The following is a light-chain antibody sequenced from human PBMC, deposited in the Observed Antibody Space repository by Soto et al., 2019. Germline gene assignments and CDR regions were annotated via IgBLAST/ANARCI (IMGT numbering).Light chain of an antibody. CDR2: EVS. Sequence: QSALTQPPSASGSPGQSVTISCTGSSSDVGGHNHVSWYQQHPGKATKLMIYEVSKWPSGVPDRFSGSKSVNTASLTVSGLQAEDEADYYCSSYAGSMNLIFGGGTKLTVL. V-gene: IGLV2-8*01. CDR3: SSYAGSMNLI. J-gene: IGLJ2*01. CDR1: SSDVGGHNH.